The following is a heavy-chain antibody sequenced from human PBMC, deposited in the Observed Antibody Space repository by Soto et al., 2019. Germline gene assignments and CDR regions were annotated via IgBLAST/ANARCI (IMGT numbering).Heavy chain of an antibody. Sequence: SETLSLTCAVSGGSISSSNWWSWVRQPPGKGLEWIGENDHSGSTNYNPSLKSRVTLSVDKSKTQFSLKLSSVTSADTAVYYCASGQMAVAGQYYYYGMDVWGQGTTVTVSS. CDR1: GGSISSSNW. V-gene: IGHV4-4*02. CDR2: NDHSGST. J-gene: IGHJ6*02. D-gene: IGHD6-19*01. CDR3: ASGQMAVAGQYYYYGMDV.